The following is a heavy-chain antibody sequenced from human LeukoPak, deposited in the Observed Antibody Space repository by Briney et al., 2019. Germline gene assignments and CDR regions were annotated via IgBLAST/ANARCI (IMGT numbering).Heavy chain of an antibody. CDR3: AREGTASSSPNWFDP. CDR2: INPNTGGT. CDR1: GYTFTDFY. J-gene: IGHJ5*02. V-gene: IGHV1-2*02. D-gene: IGHD6-13*01. Sequence: ASVKVSCKASGYTFTDFYMHWVRQAPGQGLEWMGWINPNTGGTNSAQNFQGRVTMTRDTSTSTAYMELSRLRSDDTAVYYCAREGTASSSPNWFDPWGQGTLVTVSS.